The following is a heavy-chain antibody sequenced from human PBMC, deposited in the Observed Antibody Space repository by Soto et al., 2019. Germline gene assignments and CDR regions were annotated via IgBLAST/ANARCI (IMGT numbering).Heavy chain of an antibody. V-gene: IGHV3-7*04. CDR2: IKPDGSEK. Sequence: EVQLVESGGGLVQPGGSLRLSCAASGFTFTSYWMVWVRQAPGKGLEWVANIKPDGSEKYYVDSVKGRFTISRDNARNPLYLQMNSLRAEDTAVYYCVRDAHRGGDFDYWGQGTLVTVSS. CDR1: GFTFTSYW. CDR3: VRDAHRGGDFDY. J-gene: IGHJ4*02. D-gene: IGHD3-10*01.